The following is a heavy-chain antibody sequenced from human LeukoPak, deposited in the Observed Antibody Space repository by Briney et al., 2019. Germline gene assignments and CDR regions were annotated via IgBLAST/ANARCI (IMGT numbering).Heavy chain of an antibody. Sequence: GGSLRLSCAASGFTVSSNYMSWVRQAPGKGLEWVSVIYSGGSTYYADSVKGRFTISRDNSKNTLYLQMNSLRAEDTAVYYCATIIAAAGDNYFDYWGQGTLVTVSS. CDR2: IYSGGST. CDR1: GFTVSSNY. J-gene: IGHJ4*02. D-gene: IGHD6-13*01. V-gene: IGHV3-53*01. CDR3: ATIIAAAGDNYFDY.